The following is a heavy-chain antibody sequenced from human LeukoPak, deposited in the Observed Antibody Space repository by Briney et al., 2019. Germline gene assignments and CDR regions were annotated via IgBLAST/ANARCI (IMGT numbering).Heavy chain of an antibody. CDR2: ISSDGDNT. Sequence: GGSLRLSCSASGFIFSNYGMYWVRQAPGKGLEFVSAISSDGDNTFYADSVKGRFTISRDNSKNTLYLQTSSLRGEDTAVYYCARHDRYRYYFDYWGQGTLVTVSS. CDR1: GFIFSNYG. CDR3: ARHDRYRYYFDY. V-gene: IGHV3-64D*06. J-gene: IGHJ4*02. D-gene: IGHD1-1*01.